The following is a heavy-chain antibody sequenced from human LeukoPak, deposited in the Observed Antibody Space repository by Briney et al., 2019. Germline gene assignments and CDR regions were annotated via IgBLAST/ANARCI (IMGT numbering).Heavy chain of an antibody. J-gene: IGHJ4*02. CDR3: ARRSYYADYFDY. D-gene: IGHD3-10*01. V-gene: IGHV3-30*01. CDR1: GFAFSSYA. CDR2: ISYDGSNK. Sequence: GGSLRLSWAASGFAFSSYAMHWVRQAPGKGLEWVAVISYDGSNKYYADSVKGRFTISRDNSKNTLYLQMHSLRAEDTAVYYCARRSYYADYFDYWGQGTLVTVSS.